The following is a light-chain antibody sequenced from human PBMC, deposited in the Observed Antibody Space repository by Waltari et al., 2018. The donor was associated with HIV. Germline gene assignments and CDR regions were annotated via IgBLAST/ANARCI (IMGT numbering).Light chain of an antibody. V-gene: IGKV3-15*01. CDR3: QQYNNWHT. CDR2: GAA. J-gene: IGKJ2*01. Sequence: ETVMTQSPATLSVSPGERATLPCRASQSVSNHLACYQQNPGQAPRLLIYGAATRAAGIPARVSGSVSGTEFTLTITSLQSEDSALYYCQQYNNWHTFGQGTKLEIK. CDR1: QSVSNH.